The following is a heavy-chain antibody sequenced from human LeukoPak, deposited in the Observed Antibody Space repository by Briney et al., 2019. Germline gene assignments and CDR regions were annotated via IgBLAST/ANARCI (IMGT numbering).Heavy chain of an antibody. J-gene: IGHJ2*01. CDR2: IYYSGST. D-gene: IGHD3-10*01. Sequence: SETLSLTCTVSGGSISSYYWSWIRQPPGKGLEWVGYIYYSGSTNYNPSLTSRVTISVYTSKNQFSLTLSLMTAADTAVSFFYGVVLEPWYFDLWGRGTLVTVSS. CDR3: YGVVLEPWYFDL. CDR1: GGSISSYY. V-gene: IGHV4-59*01.